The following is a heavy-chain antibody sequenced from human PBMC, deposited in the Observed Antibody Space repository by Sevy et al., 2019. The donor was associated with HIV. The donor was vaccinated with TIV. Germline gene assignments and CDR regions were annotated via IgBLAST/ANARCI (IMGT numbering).Heavy chain of an antibody. CDR3: ARHISSTIFGVVAHYYYYGMDV. Sequence: SETLSLTCTVSGGSISSYYWSWIRQPPGKGLEWIGYIYYSGSTNYNPSLKSRVTISVDTSKNQFSLKLSSVNAADTAVYYCARHISSTIFGVVAHYYYYGMDVWGQGTTVTVSS. V-gene: IGHV4-59*08. J-gene: IGHJ6*02. CDR1: GGSISSYY. CDR2: IYYSGST. D-gene: IGHD3-3*01.